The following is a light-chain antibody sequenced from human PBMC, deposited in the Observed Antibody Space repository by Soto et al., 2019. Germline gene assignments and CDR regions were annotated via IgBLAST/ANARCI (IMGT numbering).Light chain of an antibody. V-gene: IGKV3-20*01. CDR1: QSVSSSY. CDR2: DTS. J-gene: IGKJ2*01. Sequence: EIVLTQSPGTLSLSPGERATLSCRASQSVSSSYLAWYQQKPGQAPRLLIFDTSSRATGIPDRFSGSGSGADFTLTISRLEPEDFAVYFCQQYTSSPPVYTFGQGTKLAIK. CDR3: QQYTSSPPVYT.